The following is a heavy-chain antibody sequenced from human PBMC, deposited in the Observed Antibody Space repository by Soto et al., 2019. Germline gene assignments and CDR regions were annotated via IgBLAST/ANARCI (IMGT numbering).Heavy chain of an antibody. CDR1: GFSFSDLW. CDR3: VRDVRYNNYPTFDY. J-gene: IGHJ4*02. CDR2: VTTDGSGT. V-gene: IGHV3-74*01. D-gene: IGHD3-16*01. Sequence: EVQLVESGGGLVQPGGSLRLSCAASGFSFSDLWMHWVRQAPGKGLVWVSRVTTDGSGTAYADSVKGRFTISRDNAKNMVYLQMNNLRVEDTAVYYCVRDVRYNNYPTFDYWGQGTLVTVSS.